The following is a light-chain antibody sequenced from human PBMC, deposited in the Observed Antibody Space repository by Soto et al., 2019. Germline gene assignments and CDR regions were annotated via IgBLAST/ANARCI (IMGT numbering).Light chain of an antibody. CDR1: SGDIGSYNR. J-gene: IGLJ1*01. CDR3: SSYTNISTRACV. V-gene: IGLV2-14*01. Sequence: QSALTQPASVSGSPGQSITISCTGTSGDIGSYNRVSWYQQHPGKAPKLIIYEVTDRPSGVSHRVSGSKSGNTASLPISGLQAEDEAEYYCSSYTNISTRACVFGTGTKVTVL. CDR2: EVT.